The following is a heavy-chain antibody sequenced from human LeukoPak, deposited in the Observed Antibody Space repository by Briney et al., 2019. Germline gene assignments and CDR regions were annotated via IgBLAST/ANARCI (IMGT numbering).Heavy chain of an antibody. Sequence: SETLSLTCAVYGGSFSGYYWSWIRQPPGKGLEWIGEINHSGSTNYNPSLKSRVTISRDNAKNSLYLQMNSLRAEDTAVYYCARAGERGYSYGSYPVHFDYWGQGTLVTVSS. CDR2: INHSGST. D-gene: IGHD5-18*01. CDR3: ARAGERGYSYGSYPVHFDY. J-gene: IGHJ4*02. CDR1: GGSFSGYY. V-gene: IGHV4-34*01.